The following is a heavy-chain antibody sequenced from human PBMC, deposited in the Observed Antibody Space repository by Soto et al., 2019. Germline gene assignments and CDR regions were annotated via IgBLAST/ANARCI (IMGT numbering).Heavy chain of an antibody. Sequence: PSETLSLTCVVSGGSLSDYFWSWIRQPPGKALEWIGEINHLGSINYNPSLKSRVTMSVDTSKNQFSLTLNSVTAADTAVYYCARHVQTTVTNFDYWGQGTLVTVS. CDR1: GGSLSDYF. CDR2: INHLGSI. D-gene: IGHD4-17*01. CDR3: ARHVQTTVTNFDY. V-gene: IGHV4-34*01. J-gene: IGHJ4*02.